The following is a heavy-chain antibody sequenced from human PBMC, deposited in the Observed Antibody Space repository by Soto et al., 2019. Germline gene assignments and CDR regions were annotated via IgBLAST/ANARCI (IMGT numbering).Heavy chain of an antibody. D-gene: IGHD3-16*01. CDR3: SAGESTDTANCFLC. CDR2: IRNQSSNETT. Sequence: SLRLSCTRAVVPFDALAINCVRQARGTGTEWVGLIRNQSSNETTEYAAAGKGRFTISRDTSNVIAYLHMNSPIIEAPALHYLSAGESTDTANCFLCWGQGTRVTVSS. V-gene: IGHV3-49*04. CDR1: VVPFDALA. J-gene: IGHJ4*02.